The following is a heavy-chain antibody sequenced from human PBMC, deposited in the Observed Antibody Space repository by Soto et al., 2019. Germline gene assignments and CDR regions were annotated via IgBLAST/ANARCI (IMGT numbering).Heavy chain of an antibody. CDR1: GFTFSNAW. CDR3: TTEVVVVPAATITLAEDAFDI. V-gene: IGHV3-15*01. J-gene: IGHJ3*02. Sequence: GGSPKLSCAASGFTFSNAWMSWARKAPGKGLEWVGRIKSKTDGGTTDYAAPVKGRFTISRDDSKNTLYLQMNSLKTEDTAVYYCTTEVVVVPAATITLAEDAFDIWGQGTMVTVSS. CDR2: IKSKTDGGTT. D-gene: IGHD2-2*01.